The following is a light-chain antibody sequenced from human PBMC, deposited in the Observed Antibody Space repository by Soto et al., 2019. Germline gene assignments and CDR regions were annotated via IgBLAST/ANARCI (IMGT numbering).Light chain of an antibody. V-gene: IGKV3-15*01. CDR1: QSVSSN. CDR2: GAS. J-gene: IGKJ1*01. Sequence: ILITQSPATLSVSPGERATLSCRASQSVSSNLACYQQKPGQAPRLLIYGASTRATGIPARFSGSGSGTEFTLTISSLQSEDFTVYYCQQYNNWWTFGQGTKVEVK. CDR3: QQYNNWWT.